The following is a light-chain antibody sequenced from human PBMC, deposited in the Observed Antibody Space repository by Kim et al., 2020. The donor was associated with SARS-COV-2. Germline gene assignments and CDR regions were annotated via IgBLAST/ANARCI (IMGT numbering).Light chain of an antibody. Sequence: VSGSPGQTASITCSGDKLGDKYACWYQQKPGQSPVLVIYQDSKRPSGIPERFSGSNSGNTATLTISGTQAMDEADYYCQAWDSGVVFGGGTQLTVL. J-gene: IGLJ2*01. CDR1: KLGDKY. CDR2: QDS. V-gene: IGLV3-1*01. CDR3: QAWDSGVV.